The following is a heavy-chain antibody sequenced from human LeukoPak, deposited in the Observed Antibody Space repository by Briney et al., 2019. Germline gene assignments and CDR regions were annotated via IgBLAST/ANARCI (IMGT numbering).Heavy chain of an antibody. D-gene: IGHD6-13*01. Sequence: ASVKVSCKASGYTFTSYDINWVRQATGQGLEWMGWMNPNSGNTGYAQKFQGRVTITRNTSISTAYMELSSLRSEDTAVYYCARSLYSSSWFDPYYGMDVWGQGTTVTVSS. CDR2: MNPNSGNT. CDR1: GYTFTSYD. J-gene: IGHJ6*02. V-gene: IGHV1-8*03. CDR3: ARSLYSSSWFDPYYGMDV.